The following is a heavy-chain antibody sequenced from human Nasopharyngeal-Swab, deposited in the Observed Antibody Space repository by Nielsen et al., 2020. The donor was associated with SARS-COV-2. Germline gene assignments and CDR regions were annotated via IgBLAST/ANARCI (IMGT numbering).Heavy chain of an antibody. CDR2: IMSAGTDP. J-gene: IGHJ2*01. D-gene: IGHD1-1*01. CDR1: GFTFSDYY. V-gene: IGHV3-11*05. CDR3: ARDKTGTDGHFDL. Sequence: PGGSLRLSCAASGFTFSDYYMSWVRQAPGKGLQWVSNIMSAGTDPKYADSVRGRFTIPRDNANSSLYLQMNRLRVEDTAVYYCARDKTGTDGHFDLWGRGTLVTVSS.